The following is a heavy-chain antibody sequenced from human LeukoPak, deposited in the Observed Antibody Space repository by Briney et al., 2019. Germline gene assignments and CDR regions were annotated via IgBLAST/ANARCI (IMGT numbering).Heavy chain of an antibody. CDR3: ARSPPTYCSGGSCYYYGMDV. CDR1: GGSISSYY. V-gene: IGHV4-59*08. J-gene: IGHJ6*02. D-gene: IGHD2-15*01. Sequence: SETLSLTCTVSGGSISSYYWSWIRQPPGKGLEWMGDIYYSGSTYYKPSLKSRVTISVDTSKNQFSLKLSSVTAADTAVYYCARSPPTYCSGGSCYYYGMDVWGQGTTVTVSS. CDR2: IYYSGST.